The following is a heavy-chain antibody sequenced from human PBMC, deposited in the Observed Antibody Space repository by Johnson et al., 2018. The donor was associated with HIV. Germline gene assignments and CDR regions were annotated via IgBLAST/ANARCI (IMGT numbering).Heavy chain of an antibody. V-gene: IGHV3-74*01. Sequence: VQLVESGGGLVQPGGSLRLSCAVSGFTFTNYWMHWVRQAPGKGLVWVSRVNNDGGDTIYSDSVKGRFTISRDNAKNTLFLQMNSLRAEDTAMYFCARGGPFHAFDIWGPGTTVTVSS. CDR2: VNNDGGDT. CDR1: GFTFTNYW. D-gene: IGHD2-21*01. J-gene: IGHJ3*02. CDR3: ARGGPFHAFDI.